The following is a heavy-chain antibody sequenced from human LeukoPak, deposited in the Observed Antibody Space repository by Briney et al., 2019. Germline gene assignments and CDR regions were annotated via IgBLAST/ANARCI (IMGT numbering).Heavy chain of an antibody. CDR3: VSDKGWLQFDS. CDR1: GGSLSVQY. D-gene: IGHD5-24*01. CDR2: INYSGST. Sequence: PSETLSLTCTVSGGSLSVQYWSLVRQPPGKGREWIGCINYSGSTSSNPSLKGRVTMSVDTSKNQFSLKLSSVTAADTAVYYCVSDKGWLQFDSWGQGTLVSVSS. V-gene: IGHV4-59*11. J-gene: IGHJ4*02.